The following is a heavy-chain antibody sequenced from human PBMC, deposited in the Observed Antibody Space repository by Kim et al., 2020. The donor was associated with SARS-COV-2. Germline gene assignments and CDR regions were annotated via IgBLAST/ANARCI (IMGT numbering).Heavy chain of an antibody. CDR2: IYYSGST. Sequence: SETLSLTCTVSGGSISSYYWSWIRQPPGKGLEWIGYIYYSGSTNYNPSLKSRVTISVDTSKNQFSLKLSSVTAADTAVYYCARRIRSSNPYYYYMDVWGKGTTVTVSS. V-gene: IGHV4-59*08. CDR3: ARRIRSSNPYYYYMDV. CDR1: GGSISSYY. J-gene: IGHJ6*03. D-gene: IGHD3-3*01.